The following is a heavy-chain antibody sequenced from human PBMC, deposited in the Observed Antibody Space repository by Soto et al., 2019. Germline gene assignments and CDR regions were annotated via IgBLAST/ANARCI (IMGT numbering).Heavy chain of an antibody. CDR2: IWYDGSNK. CDR3: AREGTDDAFDI. J-gene: IGHJ3*02. Sequence: QVQLVESGGGVVQPGRSLRLSCAASGFTFSSYGMHWVRQAPGKGLEWVAVIWYDGSNKYYADSVKGRFTISRDNSKNTLYLQMNSLRAEDTAVNYCAREGTDDAFDIWGQGTMVTVSS. CDR1: GFTFSSYG. D-gene: IGHD1-1*01. V-gene: IGHV3-33*01.